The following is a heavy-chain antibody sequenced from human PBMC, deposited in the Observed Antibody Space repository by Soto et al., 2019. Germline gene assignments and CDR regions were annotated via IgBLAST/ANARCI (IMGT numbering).Heavy chain of an antibody. CDR3: VRSGYCVNGVCSFGDFDY. D-gene: IGHD2-8*01. J-gene: IGHJ4*02. Sequence: QVQLVQSGAEVKKPGVSVKVSCKASGYTFTSYDINWVRQATGQGLEWMGWRKPNSGNTGYAQKFQGRVTMTRNTSISTAYMELSGLRSEDTAVYYCVRSGYCVNGVCSFGDFDYWGQGTLVTVSS. CDR2: RKPNSGNT. CDR1: GYTFTSYD. V-gene: IGHV1-8*01.